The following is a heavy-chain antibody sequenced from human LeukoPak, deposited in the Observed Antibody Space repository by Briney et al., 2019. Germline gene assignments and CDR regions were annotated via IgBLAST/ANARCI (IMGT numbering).Heavy chain of an antibody. CDR3: ARGRGWRYYYYYYYMDV. CDR2: INHSGST. D-gene: IGHD6-19*01. Sequence: SETLSLTCAVYGGSFSGYYWSWIRQPPGKGLEWIGEINHSGSTNYNPSLKSRVTISVDTSKNQFSLKLSSVTAADTAVYYCARGRGWRYYYYYYYMDVWGKGATVTVSS. V-gene: IGHV4-34*01. J-gene: IGHJ6*03. CDR1: GGSFSGYY.